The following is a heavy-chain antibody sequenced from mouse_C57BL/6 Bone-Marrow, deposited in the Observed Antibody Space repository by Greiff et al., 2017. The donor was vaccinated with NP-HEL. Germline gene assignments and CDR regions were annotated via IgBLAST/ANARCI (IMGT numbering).Heavy chain of an antibody. Sequence: VQLQQSGAELARPGASVKLSCKASGYTFTSYGISWVKQRTGQGLEWIGEIYPRSGNTYYIEKFKGKATLTADKSSSTAYMELRSLTSEDSAVYFCARDYSNRYFDVWGTGTTVTVSS. CDR1: GYTFTSYG. J-gene: IGHJ1*03. CDR2: IYPRSGNT. V-gene: IGHV1-81*01. CDR3: ARDYSNRYFDV. D-gene: IGHD2-5*01.